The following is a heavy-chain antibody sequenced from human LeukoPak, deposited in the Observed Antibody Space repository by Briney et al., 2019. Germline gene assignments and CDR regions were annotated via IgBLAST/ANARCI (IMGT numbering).Heavy chain of an antibody. V-gene: IGHV3-11*04. CDR2: IGPRSDNI. CDR3: ARVNPSNSRFYAY. D-gene: IGHD2/OR15-2a*01. CDR1: GFTFSDYY. Sequence: PGGSQRLSCAASGFTFSDYYMSCTRQAPEKGLEWVSYIGPRSDNINYADSVTGRFTVSRDNAKNSVYLQMNSLRAEDTAVYYCARVNPSNSRFYAYWGEGTLVTVSS. J-gene: IGHJ1*01.